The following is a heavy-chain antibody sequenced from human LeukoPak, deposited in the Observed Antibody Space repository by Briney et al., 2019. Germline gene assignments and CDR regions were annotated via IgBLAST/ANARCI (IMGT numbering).Heavy chain of an antibody. CDR2: MNPNSGNT. Sequence: ASVKVSCKASGYTFTSYDINWVRQATGQGLEWMGWMNPNSGNTGYAQKFQGRVTMTRNTSISTAYMELSSLRSEDTAVYYCASSYTAMAYDAFDIWGQGTMVTVSS. CDR3: ASSYTAMAYDAFDI. V-gene: IGHV1-8*01. D-gene: IGHD5-18*01. J-gene: IGHJ3*02. CDR1: GYTFTSYD.